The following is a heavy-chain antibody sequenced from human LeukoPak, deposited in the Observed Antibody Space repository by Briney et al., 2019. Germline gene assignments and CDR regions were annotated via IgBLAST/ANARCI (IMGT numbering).Heavy chain of an antibody. J-gene: IGHJ3*02. V-gene: IGHV3-30-3*01. CDR1: GFTFSSYA. D-gene: IGHD5-18*01. CDR2: ISYDGSNK. Sequence: PGRSLRLSCAASGFTFSSYAMHWVRQAPGKGLEWVAVISYDGSNKYYADSVKGRFTISRDNSKNTLYLRMNSLRAEDTAVYYCAREDMVNDAFDIWGQGTMVTVSS. CDR3: AREDMVNDAFDI.